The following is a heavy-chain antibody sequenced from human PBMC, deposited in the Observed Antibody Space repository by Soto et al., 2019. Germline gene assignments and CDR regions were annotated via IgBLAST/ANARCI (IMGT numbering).Heavy chain of an antibody. D-gene: IGHD6-25*01. V-gene: IGHV2-5*01. CDR3: AYRVGSRGSFDY. CDR2: IYWNDDK. CDR1: GFSLRTSGVS. J-gene: IGHJ4*02. Sequence: QITLKESGPTLVKPTQTVTLTCSFSGFSLRTSGVSVGWIRQPPGKALEWLAFIYWNDDKRYSPSLQSRLTITKHNSKKEVVLTMTNMDPLDTGTYYCAYRVGSRGSFDYWGQGTLVTVSS.